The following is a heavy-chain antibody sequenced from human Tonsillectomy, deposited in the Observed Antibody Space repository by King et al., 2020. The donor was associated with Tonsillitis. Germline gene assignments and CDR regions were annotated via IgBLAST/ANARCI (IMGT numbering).Heavy chain of an antibody. CDR1: GYSISSGYY. V-gene: IGHV4-38-2*02. Sequence: QLQESGPGLVKPSETLSLTCTVSGYSISSGYYWGWIRQPPGKGLEWIGSIYHSGSTYYNPSLKSRVTISVDTSKNQFSLKLSSVTAADTAVYYCERSWLWDAPSWFDPWGQGTLVTVSS. J-gene: IGHJ5*02. CDR3: ERSWLWDAPSWFDP. CDR2: IYHSGST. D-gene: IGHD5-24*01.